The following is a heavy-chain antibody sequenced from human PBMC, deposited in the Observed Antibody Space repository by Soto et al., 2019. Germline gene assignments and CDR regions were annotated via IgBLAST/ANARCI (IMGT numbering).Heavy chain of an antibody. D-gene: IGHD5-12*01. CDR1: GYTFFTYD. CDR2: ISTYSGDT. V-gene: IGHV1-18*01. Sequence: QVHLVQSGVEVKTPGASVKVSCQASGYTFFTYDISWVRQAPGQGLEWMGWISTYSGDTTYAQKFQGRATMTTDTSTTTAYLELSSLRSDDTAVYYCARHHGPTTSENWFDPWGQGTLVTVSS. J-gene: IGHJ5*02. CDR3: ARHHGPTTSENWFDP.